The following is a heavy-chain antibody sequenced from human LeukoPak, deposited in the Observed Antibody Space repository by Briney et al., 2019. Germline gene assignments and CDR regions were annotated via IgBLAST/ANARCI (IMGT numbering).Heavy chain of an antibody. CDR1: GFTFSSYS. CDR2: ISSSSRYT. Sequence: GGSLRLSCAASGFTFSSYSMNWVRQAPGKGLEWVSFISSSSRYTYYADSVKGRFTISRDSAKNSLYLQMNSLRVEDTAAYYCARDNGWGRYYFDSWGQGTPATVSS. V-gene: IGHV3-21*01. J-gene: IGHJ4*02. CDR3: ARDNGWGRYYFDS. D-gene: IGHD6-19*01.